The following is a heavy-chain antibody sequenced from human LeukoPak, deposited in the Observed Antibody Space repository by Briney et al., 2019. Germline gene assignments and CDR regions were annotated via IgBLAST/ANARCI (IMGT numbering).Heavy chain of an antibody. CDR1: GDSVSSNSAA. CDR2: TYYRSKWYN. Sequence: SQALSLTCAISGDSVSSNSAAWNWIRQSPSRGLEWLGRTYYRSKWYNDYAVSVKSRITINPETSQNQIFLQLNSVTPDDTAVYYCARNPADSAGNFDYWGQGTLVTVSS. J-gene: IGHJ4*02. V-gene: IGHV6-1*01. D-gene: IGHD6-13*01. CDR3: ARNPADSAGNFDY.